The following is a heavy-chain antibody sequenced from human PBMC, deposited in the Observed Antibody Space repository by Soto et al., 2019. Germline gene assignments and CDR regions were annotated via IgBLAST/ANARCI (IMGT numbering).Heavy chain of an antibody. CDR2: INHSGST. CDR3: ARGRGRRYSGYDVFSLGEGGWYDY. Sequence: SETLSLTCAVYGGSFSGYYWSWIRQPPGKGLEWIGEINHSGSTNYNPSLKSRVTISVDTSKNQFSLKLSSVTAADTAVYYCARGRGRRYSGYDVFSLGEGGWYDYWGQGTLVTVSS. CDR1: GGSFSGYY. D-gene: IGHD5-12*01. J-gene: IGHJ4*02. V-gene: IGHV4-34*01.